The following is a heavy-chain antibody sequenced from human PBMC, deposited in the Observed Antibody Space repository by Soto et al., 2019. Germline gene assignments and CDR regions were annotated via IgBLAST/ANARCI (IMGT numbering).Heavy chain of an antibody. Sequence: EVQLLESGGGLVQPGGSLRLSCAASGFTFSSYAMSWVRQAPGKGLEWVSAISGSGGSTYYADSVKGRFSISRDNSKNTLYLQMNSLRAEDTAVYYCAKDQDGGPPREPTAHGDAFDIWGQGTMVTVSS. J-gene: IGHJ3*02. D-gene: IGHD1-26*01. CDR1: GFTFSSYA. V-gene: IGHV3-23*01. CDR2: ISGSGGST. CDR3: AKDQDGGPPREPTAHGDAFDI.